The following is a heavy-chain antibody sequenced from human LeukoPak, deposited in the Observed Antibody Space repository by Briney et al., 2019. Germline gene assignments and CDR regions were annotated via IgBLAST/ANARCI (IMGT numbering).Heavy chain of an antibody. CDR1: GFTFSTYA. CDR2: ITGDSAYI. CDR3: ARYGVSSSTSYIDF. D-gene: IGHD2-2*01. V-gene: IGHV3-21*01. Sequence: RGSLRLSCAASGFTFSTYAMNWVRQAPGEGLKWVSCITGDSAYIYYADSVKGRFTISRDNAKNSLYLQMNSLRAEDTAVYYCARYGVSSSTSYIDFWGQGTPVTVSS. J-gene: IGHJ4*02.